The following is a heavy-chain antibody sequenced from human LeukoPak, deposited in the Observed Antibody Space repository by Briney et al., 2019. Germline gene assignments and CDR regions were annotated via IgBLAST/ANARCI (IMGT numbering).Heavy chain of an antibody. D-gene: IGHD6-19*01. CDR1: GGSISSGDYY. CDR2: IYSSGST. V-gene: IGHV4-61*02. Sequence: SETLSLTCTVSGGSISSGDYYWSWIRQPAGKGLEWIGRIYSSGSTNYNPSLKSRVTMSVDTSKNQFSLKLSSVTAADTAVYYCARDLPVAGRYNSLYDAFDIWGQGTMVTVSS. CDR3: ARDLPVAGRYNSLYDAFDI. J-gene: IGHJ3*02.